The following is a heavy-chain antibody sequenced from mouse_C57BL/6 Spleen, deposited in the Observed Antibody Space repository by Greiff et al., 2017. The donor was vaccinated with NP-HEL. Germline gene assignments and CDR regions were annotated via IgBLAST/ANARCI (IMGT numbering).Heavy chain of an antibody. CDR2: ISSGSSTI. V-gene: IGHV5-17*01. CDR3: AREHYYGSSYDWYFDV. D-gene: IGHD1-1*01. J-gene: IGHJ1*03. CDR1: GFTFSDYG. Sequence: VQLKESGGGLVKPGGSLKLSCAASGFTFSDYGMHWVRQAPEKGLEWVAYISSGSSTIYYADTVKGRFTISRDNAKNTLFLQMTSLRSEDTAMYYCAREHYYGSSYDWYFDVWGTGTTVTVSS.